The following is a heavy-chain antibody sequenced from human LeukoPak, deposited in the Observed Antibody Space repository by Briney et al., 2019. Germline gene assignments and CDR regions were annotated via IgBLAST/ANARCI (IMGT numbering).Heavy chain of an antibody. Sequence: GGSLRLSCAVSGFTFTDYAMNWVRQAPGKGLEWVSGISGTGTNTYYADYVKGRFTISRDNSKNTLYLQMSSLRAEDTAVYYCAKCTTWNTHYPVDYWGQGTLVTVSS. D-gene: IGHD2-8*01. J-gene: IGHJ4*02. V-gene: IGHV3-23*01. CDR1: GFTFTDYA. CDR3: AKCTTWNTHYPVDY. CDR2: ISGTGTNT.